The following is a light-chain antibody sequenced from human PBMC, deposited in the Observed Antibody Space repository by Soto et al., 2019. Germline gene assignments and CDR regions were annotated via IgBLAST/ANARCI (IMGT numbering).Light chain of an antibody. CDR2: SNN. J-gene: IGLJ2*01. CDR3: AAWDDSLNGLV. Sequence: QAVVTQPPSASGTPGQRVTISCSGGSSNIGSNTVNWYQQLPGTAPKLLIYSNNQRPSGVPDRFSGSKSGTSASLAISGLQTEDEADSYCAAWDDSLNGLVFGGGTKLTVL. V-gene: IGLV1-44*01. CDR1: SSNIGSNT.